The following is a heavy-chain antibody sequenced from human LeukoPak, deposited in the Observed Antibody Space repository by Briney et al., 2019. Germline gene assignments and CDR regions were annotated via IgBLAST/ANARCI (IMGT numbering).Heavy chain of an antibody. V-gene: IGHV4-34*01. CDR2: INHSGST. CDR1: GGSFSVYY. CDR3: AIERTPDYGDNVFDY. D-gene: IGHD4-17*01. Sequence: SETLSLTCAVYGGSFSVYYWSWIRQPPGKGLEWIGEINHSGSTNYNPSLKSRVTISVDTSKNQFSLKLSSVTAADTAVYYCAIERTPDYGDNVFDYWGQGTLVTVSS. J-gene: IGHJ4*02.